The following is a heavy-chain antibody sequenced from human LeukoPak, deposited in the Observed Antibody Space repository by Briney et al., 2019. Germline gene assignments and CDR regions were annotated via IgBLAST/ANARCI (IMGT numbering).Heavy chain of an antibody. J-gene: IGHJ4*02. CDR3: ASLVRDMTSDS. V-gene: IGHV5-51*01. D-gene: IGHD1-26*01. CDR2: IYPGDSDT. Sequence: GESLKISCKASGYSFTSDWIGWVRQMPGKGLEWMGIIYPGDSDTRYSPSCQGQVTISADKSISTAYLQRRSLKASDSAMYYCASLVRDMTSDSWGQGTLVTVSS. CDR1: GYSFTSDW.